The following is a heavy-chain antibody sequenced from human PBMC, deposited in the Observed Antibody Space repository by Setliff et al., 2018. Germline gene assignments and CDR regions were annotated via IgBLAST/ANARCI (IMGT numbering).Heavy chain of an antibody. CDR1: GGSISSATSY. CDR3: VRGSTMIQGVRLYYHGLDV. D-gene: IGHD3-10*01. V-gene: IGHV4-61*02. J-gene: IGHJ6*02. Sequence: PSETLSLTCIVSGGSISSATSYWNWIRQPAGKELEWIGRLYASKSTNYNPSLKSRVTISLDTSNNQFSLKLSSVTAADTAVYYCVRGSTMIQGVRLYYHGLDVWGQGTTVTVSS. CDR2: LYASKST.